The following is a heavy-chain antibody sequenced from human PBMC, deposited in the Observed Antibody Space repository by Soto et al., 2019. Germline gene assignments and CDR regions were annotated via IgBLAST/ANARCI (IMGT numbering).Heavy chain of an antibody. J-gene: IGHJ5*02. CDR3: ARPGSTIFGVVTS. CDR2: ISYDGSNK. CDR1: GFTFSSYA. D-gene: IGHD3-3*01. V-gene: IGHV3-30-3*01. Sequence: GGSLRLSCAASGFTFSSYAMHWVRQAPGKGLEWVAVISYDGSNKYYADSVKGRFTISRDNSKNTLYLQMNSLRAEDTAVYYCARPGSTIFGVVTSWGQGTLVTVS.